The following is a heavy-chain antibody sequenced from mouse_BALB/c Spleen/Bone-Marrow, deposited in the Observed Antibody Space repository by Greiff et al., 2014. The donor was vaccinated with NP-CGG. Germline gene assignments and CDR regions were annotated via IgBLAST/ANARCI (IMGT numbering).Heavy chain of an antibody. CDR1: GYTFTDYN. D-gene: IGHD1-2*01. V-gene: IGHV1S29*02. CDR3: ARSRGTTATTYYFDY. Sequence: EVQLQQSGLELVKPGASVKISCKASGYTFTDYNMHWVKQSHGKSLEWIVYIYPHNGGNGYNQKFKNKATLTVDSSSSTAYMELRSLTSEDSAVYYCARSRGTTATTYYFDYWGQGTALTVSS. CDR2: IYPHNGGN. J-gene: IGHJ2*01.